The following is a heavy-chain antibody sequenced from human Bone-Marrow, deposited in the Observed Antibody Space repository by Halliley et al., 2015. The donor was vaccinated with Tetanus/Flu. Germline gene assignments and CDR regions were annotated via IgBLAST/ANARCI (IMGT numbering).Heavy chain of an antibody. V-gene: IGHV3-33*01. CDR3: VRSGLTRMGLYYFDY. J-gene: IGHJ4*02. D-gene: IGHD1-26*01. CDR2: LWYDGSNK. Sequence: AYLWYDGSNKNYGDSVKGRFTISRDNPQSTLFLQMNSLRAEDTAVYYCVRSGLTRMGLYYFDYWGQGTLVTVSS.